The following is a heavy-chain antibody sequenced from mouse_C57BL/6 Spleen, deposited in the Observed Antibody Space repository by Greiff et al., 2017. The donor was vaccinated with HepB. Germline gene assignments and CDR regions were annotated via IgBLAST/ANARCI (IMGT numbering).Heavy chain of an antibody. CDR3: ARHDPYYYGSSGGAMDY. CDR1: GFSLTSYG. D-gene: IGHD1-1*01. J-gene: IGHJ4*01. V-gene: IGHV2-6-1*01. CDR2: IWSDGST. Sequence: VKLMESGPGLVAPSQSLSITCTVSGFSLTSYGVHWVRQPPGKGLEWLVVIWSDGSTTYNSALKSRLSISKDNSKSQVFLKMNSLQTDDTAMYYCARHDPYYYGSSGGAMDYWGQGTSVTVSS.